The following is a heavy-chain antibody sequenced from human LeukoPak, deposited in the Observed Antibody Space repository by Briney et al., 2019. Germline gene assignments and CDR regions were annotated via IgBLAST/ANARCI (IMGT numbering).Heavy chain of an antibody. CDR2: ISGSGGNT. CDR1: GFTFASHA. Sequence: GGSLRLSCAPSGFTFASHAMTWVRQAPGKGPEWVAGISGSGGNTYHADSVKGRFTISRDNSKNTLYLQMNSLRAEDTAVYYCAKSGWGQQLVRGYYFDYWGQGTLVTVSS. J-gene: IGHJ4*02. V-gene: IGHV3-23*01. CDR3: AKSGWGQQLVRGYYFDY. D-gene: IGHD6-13*01.